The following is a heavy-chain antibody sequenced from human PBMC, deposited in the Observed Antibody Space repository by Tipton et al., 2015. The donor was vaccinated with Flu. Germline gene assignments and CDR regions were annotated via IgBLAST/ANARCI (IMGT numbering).Heavy chain of an antibody. Sequence: TLSLTCAVYGGSFSGYYWSWIRQPPGKGLEWIGEINHSGSTNYNPSLTSRVTISVDTSKNQFSLKLSSVTAADTAVYYCARGLGVVVAVAFDIWGPRDNDHRLF. CDR1: GGSFSGYY. CDR3: ARGLGVVVAVAFDI. V-gene: IGHV4-34*01. D-gene: IGHD2-15*01. J-gene: IGHJ3*02. CDR2: INHSGST.